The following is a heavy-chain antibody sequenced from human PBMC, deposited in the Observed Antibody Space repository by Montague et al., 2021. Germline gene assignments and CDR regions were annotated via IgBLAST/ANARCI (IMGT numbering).Heavy chain of an antibody. Sequence: PALVKPTQTLTLTCTFSGFSLSTSGVGVGWIRQPPGKALEWLALIYWDDDKRYSPSLKSRLTITKDTSKNQVVLTMTNMDPVDTATYYRAHGIVVVSAAYYFDYWGQGTLVTVSS. CDR3: AHGIVVVSAAYYFDY. CDR2: IYWDDDK. J-gene: IGHJ4*02. V-gene: IGHV2-5*02. D-gene: IGHD2-2*01. CDR1: GFSLSTSGVG.